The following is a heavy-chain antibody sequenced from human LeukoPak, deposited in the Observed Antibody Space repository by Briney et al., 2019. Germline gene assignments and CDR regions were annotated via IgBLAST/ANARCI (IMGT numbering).Heavy chain of an antibody. CDR1: GFIFNKAW. CDR3: TPVMVEDRGF. V-gene: IGHV3-15*01. D-gene: IGHD2-21*01. J-gene: IGHJ4*02. CDR2: IKSNNDGGTT. Sequence: GGSLRLSCAASGFIFNKAWMNWVRQAPGKGPEWVGRIKSNNDGGTTDYASPVEGRLIISRDDSKNTIYLQMNRLIIDDTAIYYCTPVMVEDRGFWGQGTLVTVSS.